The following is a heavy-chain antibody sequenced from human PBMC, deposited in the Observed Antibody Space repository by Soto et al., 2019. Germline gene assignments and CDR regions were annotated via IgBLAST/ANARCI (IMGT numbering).Heavy chain of an antibody. CDR3: ARDRRDGYNTFDP. CDR2: ISPSDGST. D-gene: IGHD5-12*01. V-gene: IGHV1-46*01. CDR1: GYTFTSYE. J-gene: IGHJ5*02. Sequence: SVKVSCKASGYTFTSYEMYWVRQAPGQGLEWMGIISPSDGSTTYAQKFQGRVTMTRDTSTSTVYMELSSLRSEDTAVYYCARDRRDGYNTFDPWGQGTLVTVSS.